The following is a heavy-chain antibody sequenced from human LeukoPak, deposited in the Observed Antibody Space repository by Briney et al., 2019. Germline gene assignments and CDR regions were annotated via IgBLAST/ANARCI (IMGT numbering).Heavy chain of an antibody. J-gene: IGHJ3*01. D-gene: IGHD3-22*01. CDR1: GGSMSSSSDF. V-gene: IGHV4-39*01. CDR2: VYYSGTT. Sequence: SETLSLTCTVSGGSMSSSSDFWAWIRQPPGKGLEYLGSVYYSGTTYPNPSLRSRLTISVDTSKNQFSLRLKSVTAADTALYYCARRRYDPTGSYFDAFDVWGQGTMVAVSS. CDR3: ARRRYDPTGSYFDAFDV.